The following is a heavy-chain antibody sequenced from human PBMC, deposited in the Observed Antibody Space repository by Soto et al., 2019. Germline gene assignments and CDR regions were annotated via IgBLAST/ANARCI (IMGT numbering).Heavy chain of an antibody. Sequence: PSETLCLSFAVYGWSFSGYYCSLIRQPPGKGLEWFGEINHSGSTNYNPSLKSRVTRSVDTSKNQFSLKLSSVTAADTAVYYCARERRYDFWSGYYPGNNWFDPWGQGTLVTVSS. J-gene: IGHJ5*02. D-gene: IGHD3-3*01. CDR3: ARERRYDFWSGYYPGNNWFDP. CDR2: INHSGST. V-gene: IGHV4-34*01. CDR1: GWSFSGYY.